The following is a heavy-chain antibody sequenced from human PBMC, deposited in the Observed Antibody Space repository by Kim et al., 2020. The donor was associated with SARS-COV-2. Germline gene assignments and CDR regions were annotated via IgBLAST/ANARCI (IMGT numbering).Heavy chain of an antibody. CDR2: ISTTGSTI. CDR1: GFSFSNYE. J-gene: IGHJ2*01. D-gene: IGHD3-3*01. Sequence: GGFLRLSCAASGFSFSNYEMNWVRQAPGKGLEWVSFISTTGSTIYHADSVRGRLTISRDNAKNSLYLQMNSLRAEDTGLYYCARWARVISTQLWYYDLWGRGTLVIVSS. V-gene: IGHV3-48*03. CDR3: ARWARVISTQLWYYDL.